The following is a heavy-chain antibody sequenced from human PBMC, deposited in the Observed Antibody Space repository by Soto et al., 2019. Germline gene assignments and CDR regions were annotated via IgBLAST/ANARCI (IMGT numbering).Heavy chain of an antibody. V-gene: IGHV4-59*01. CDR1: GGPIISYY. CDR3: ARVSYDVWGACGGDCYHFDY. D-gene: IGHD2-21*02. Sequence: SETLSLTCTVSGGPIISYYWSWIRQPPGQGLEWIGYIYYSGSTNYNPSLKSRVTISVDTSKSQFFLNLSSATAADTAVYYCARVSYDVWGACGGDCYHFDYWGQGTLVTVSS. CDR2: IYYSGST. J-gene: IGHJ4*02.